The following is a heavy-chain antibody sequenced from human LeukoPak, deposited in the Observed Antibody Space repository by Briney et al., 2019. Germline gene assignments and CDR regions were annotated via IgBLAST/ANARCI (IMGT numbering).Heavy chain of an antibody. CDR3: ARGGYCSSTSCYGGSRY. J-gene: IGHJ4*02. CDR2: ISSSSSYI. V-gene: IGHV3-21*01. D-gene: IGHD2-2*03. CDR1: GFTFSSYS. Sequence: GGSLRLSCAASGFTFSSYSMNWVRQAPGKGLEWVSSISSSSSYIYYADSVKGRFTIPRDNAKNSLYLQMNSLRAEDTAVYYCARGGYCSSTSCYGGSRYWGQGTLVTVSS.